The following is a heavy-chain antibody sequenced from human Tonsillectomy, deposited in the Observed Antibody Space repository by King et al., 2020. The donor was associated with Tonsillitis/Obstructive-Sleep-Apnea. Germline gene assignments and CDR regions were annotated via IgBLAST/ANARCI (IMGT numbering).Heavy chain of an antibody. V-gene: IGHV4-31*01. J-gene: IGHJ6*03. CDR3: ARLAPPYSLDV. Sequence: HVQLQESGPGLVKPSQTLSLTCTVSGGPVGSGAYYWPWIRQHPGKGLEWIGYIDYRGSTNYNPSLKSLVTISLHKSKNRFSLILNSVTAADTAVYYCARLAPPYSLDVWGKGTTVTVSS. CDR2: IDYRGST. CDR1: GGPVGSGAYY.